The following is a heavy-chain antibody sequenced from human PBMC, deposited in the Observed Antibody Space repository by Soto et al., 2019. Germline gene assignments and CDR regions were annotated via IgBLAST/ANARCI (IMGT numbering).Heavy chain of an antibody. CDR2: INHSGST. CDR1: GGSFSGYY. V-gene: IGHV4-34*01. D-gene: IGHD3-10*01. CDR3: ARNSITMVRGVIQFDY. J-gene: IGHJ4*02. Sequence: SETLSLTCAVYGGSFSGYYWSWIRQPPGKGLGWIGEINHSGSTNYNPSLKSRVTISVDTSKNQFSLKLSSVTAADTAVYYCARNSITMVRGVIQFDYWGQGTLVTVSS.